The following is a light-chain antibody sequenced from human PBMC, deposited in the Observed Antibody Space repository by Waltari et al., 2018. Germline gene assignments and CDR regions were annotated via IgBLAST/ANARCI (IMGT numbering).Light chain of an antibody. Sequence: IVFTQSPATLSLSPGERAPLSCRASRRANSNLASSQQKPGQAPRLLHYDASNTATGIPARFSGSESGTDFTPTISSLEPEDCAVYYCEQRSNWPQITLGQATRLEI. CDR1: RRANSN. CDR3: EQRSNWPQIT. V-gene: IGKV3-11*01. J-gene: IGKJ5*01. CDR2: DAS.